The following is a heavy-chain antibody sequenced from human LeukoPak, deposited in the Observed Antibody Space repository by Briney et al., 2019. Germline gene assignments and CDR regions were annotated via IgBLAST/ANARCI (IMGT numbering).Heavy chain of an antibody. CDR3: AKDIGAAGTSYYFDY. D-gene: IGHD6-13*01. J-gene: IGHJ4*02. CDR2: ISWNSGSI. CDR1: GFTFDDYA. V-gene: IGHV3-9*03. Sequence: GGSLRLSCAASGFTFDDYAMHWVWQAPGKSLEWVSGISWNSGSIGYADSVKGRFTISRDNAKNSLYLQMNSLRAEDMALYYCAKDIGAAGTSYYFDYWGQGTLVTVSS.